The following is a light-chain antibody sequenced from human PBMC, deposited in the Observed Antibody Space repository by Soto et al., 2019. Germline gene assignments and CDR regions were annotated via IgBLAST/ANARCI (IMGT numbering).Light chain of an antibody. CDR2: GSS. V-gene: IGKV3-15*01. J-gene: IGKJ2*01. CDR1: QSVSSN. Sequence: EIVMTQSPANLSVSPGERATLSCRASQSVSSNLAWYQQKPGQGPRLLIYGSSTRANSIPDRFSGSGSGTEFTLTINSLQSEDFAVYYCQQYNKWPPYTFGQGTKLEIK. CDR3: QQYNKWPPYT.